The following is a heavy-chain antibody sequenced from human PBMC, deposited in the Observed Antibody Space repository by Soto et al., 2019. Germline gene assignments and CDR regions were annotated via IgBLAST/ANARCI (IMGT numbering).Heavy chain of an antibody. J-gene: IGHJ3*02. V-gene: IGHV3-33*01. CDR1: GFPFSFYG. Sequence: GGSLRLSCAVSGFPFSFYGFHWVRQSPGKGLEWLGVIVSDGSAIYHADSLEGRFFISRDNSKDIPYLQMNSLRVEDTAVYYCARDDAFDNENGFDMWGQGTMVTVSS. CDR3: ARDDAFDNENGFDM. D-gene: IGHD3-3*02. CDR2: IVSDGSAI.